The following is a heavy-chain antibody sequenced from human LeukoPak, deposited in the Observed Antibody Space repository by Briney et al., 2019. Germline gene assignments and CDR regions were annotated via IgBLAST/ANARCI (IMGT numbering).Heavy chain of an antibody. J-gene: IGHJ4*02. CDR3: ARDGGYSYGQFDY. V-gene: IGHV3-30*03. Sequence: PGRSLRLSCAASGFTFSSYGMHWVRQAPGKGLEWVAVISYDGSNKFYADSVKGRFTISRDNSKSTLYLQMNSLRAEDTAVYYCARDGGYSYGQFDYWGQGTMVTVSS. CDR1: GFTFSSYG. D-gene: IGHD5-18*01. CDR2: ISYDGSNK.